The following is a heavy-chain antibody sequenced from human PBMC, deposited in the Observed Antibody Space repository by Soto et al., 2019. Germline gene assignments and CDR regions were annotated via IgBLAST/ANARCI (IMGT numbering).Heavy chain of an antibody. CDR3: ARGAAARPRYYYYGMDV. CDR1: GGSLSSYY. J-gene: IGHJ6*02. CDR2: IYYSGST. D-gene: IGHD6-6*01. V-gene: IGHV4-59*01. Sequence: TLSLPCTVSGGSLSSYYWSCSRQPPGNGLEWIGYIYYSGSTNYNPSLKSRVTISVDTSKNQFSLKLSSVTAADTAVYYCARGAAARPRYYYYGMDVWGQGTTVTVSS.